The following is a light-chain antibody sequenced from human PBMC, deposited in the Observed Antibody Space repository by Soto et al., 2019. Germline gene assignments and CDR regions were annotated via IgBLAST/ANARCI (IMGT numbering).Light chain of an antibody. Sequence: DVVMTQSPDSLAVSLGERATINCKSSQSVLYSSNNKNYLAWYQQKPRQPPKLLIYWASTRESGVPDRFSGSGSGTDFTLTIVSLQAEDVAVYYCQQYYSIPLTFGGGTKVEIK. J-gene: IGKJ4*01. CDR3: QQYYSIPLT. CDR2: WAS. CDR1: QSVLYSSNNKNY. V-gene: IGKV4-1*01.